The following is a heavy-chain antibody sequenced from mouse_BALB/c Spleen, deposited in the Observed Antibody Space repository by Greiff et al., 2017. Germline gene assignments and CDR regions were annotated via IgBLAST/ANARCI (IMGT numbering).Heavy chain of an antibody. V-gene: IGHV5-17*02. J-gene: IGHJ3*01. CDR3: ARRDYYGSSSWFAY. Sequence: EVKLQESGGGLVQPGGSRKLSCAASGFTFSSFGMHWVRQAPEKGLEWVAYISSGSSTIYYADTVKGRFTISRDNPKNTLFLQMTSLRSEDTAMYYCARRDYYGSSSWFAYWGQGTLVTVSA. CDR2: ISSGSSTI. D-gene: IGHD1-1*01. CDR1: GFTFSSFG.